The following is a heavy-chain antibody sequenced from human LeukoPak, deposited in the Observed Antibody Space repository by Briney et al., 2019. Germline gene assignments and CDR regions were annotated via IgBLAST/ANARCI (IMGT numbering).Heavy chain of an antibody. CDR1: GFTFSSHG. CDR2: IGYGGNT. J-gene: IGHJ2*01. CDR3: ARSVAVADRRIYWYFDL. D-gene: IGHD6-19*01. V-gene: IGHV3-33*01. Sequence: GGSLRLSCAASGFTFSSHGMHWVRQAPGKGLEWVAVIGYGGNTNYADSVKGRFTISRDNSKNTLYLQMNSLRAEDTAVYFCARSVAVADRRIYWYFDLWGRGTLVTVSS.